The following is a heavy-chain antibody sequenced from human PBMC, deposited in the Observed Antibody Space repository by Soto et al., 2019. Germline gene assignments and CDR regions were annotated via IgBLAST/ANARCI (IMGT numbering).Heavy chain of an antibody. V-gene: IGHV4-34*01. CDR3: ARRRRGIYRVRGTYAMDV. CDR1: GESFRGYY. CDR2: INDSGST. Sequence: PSETLSLTCAVYGESFRGYYWNWIRQTPGKGLEWIGEINDSGSTNYNPSPASRVTMSVATAKKQLSLTLSSVTAADAAVYFCARRRRGIYRVRGTYAMDVWGQGTTVTVSS. D-gene: IGHD3-10*01. J-gene: IGHJ6*02.